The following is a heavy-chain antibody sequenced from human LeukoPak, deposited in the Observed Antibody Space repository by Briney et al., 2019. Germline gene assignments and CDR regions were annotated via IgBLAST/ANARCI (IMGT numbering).Heavy chain of an antibody. V-gene: IGHV4-30-4*01. J-gene: IGHJ4*02. CDR1: GGSISSGDYY. D-gene: IGHD6-13*01. CDR2: IYYSGST. CDR3: AREAQTTVIAAAGPFDY. Sequence: PSQTLSLTCTVSGGSISSGDYYWSWIRQPPGKGLEWIGYIYYSGSTYYNPSLKSRVTISVDTSKNQFSLKLSSVTAADTAVYYCAREAQTTVIAAAGPFDYWGQGTLVTVSS.